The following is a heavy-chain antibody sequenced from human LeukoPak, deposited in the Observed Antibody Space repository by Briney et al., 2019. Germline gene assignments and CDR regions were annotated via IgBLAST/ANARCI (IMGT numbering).Heavy chain of an antibody. CDR1: GFTFSTYS. D-gene: IGHD3-3*01. V-gene: IGHV3-21*01. J-gene: IGHJ4*02. Sequence: GGSLRLSCAASGFTFSTYSMNWVRQAPGKGLEWVSSISSSSSYIYYADSVKGRFTISRDNTKNSLYLQMNSLRAEDTAVYYCARELSNDFWSGPGFDYWGQGTLVTVSS. CDR3: ARELSNDFWSGPGFDY. CDR2: ISSSSSYI.